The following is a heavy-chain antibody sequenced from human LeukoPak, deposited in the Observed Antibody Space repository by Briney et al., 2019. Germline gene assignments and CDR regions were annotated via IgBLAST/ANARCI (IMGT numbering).Heavy chain of an antibody. CDR3: ARGVFDIVVVPAASPFDY. J-gene: IGHJ4*02. D-gene: IGHD2-2*01. Sequence: ASVKVSCKASGYTFTSYGISWVRQAPGQGLEWMGWISAYNGNTNYAQKLQGRVTMTTDTSTSKAYMELRSLRSDDTAVYYCARGVFDIVVVPAASPFDYWGQGTLVTVSS. CDR2: ISAYNGNT. CDR1: GYTFTSYG. V-gene: IGHV1-18*01.